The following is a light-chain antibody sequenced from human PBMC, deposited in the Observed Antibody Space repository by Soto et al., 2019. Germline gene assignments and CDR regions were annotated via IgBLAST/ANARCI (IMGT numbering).Light chain of an antibody. CDR2: GNK. J-gene: IGLJ2*01. CDR3: QSFDTRLNTVV. V-gene: IGLV1-40*01. Sequence: QTVVTQPPSVSGAPGQRVTISCTGSSSNIGADYDVHWYQHFPGRAPKLLIYGNKNRPSGVPDRFSGTKSGTSASLDITGLQAEDEADYYCQSFDTRLNTVVFGGGTKVTVL. CDR1: SSNIGADYD.